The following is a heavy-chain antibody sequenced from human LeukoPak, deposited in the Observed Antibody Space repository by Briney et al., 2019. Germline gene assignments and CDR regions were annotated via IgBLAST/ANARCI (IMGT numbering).Heavy chain of an antibody. Sequence: GASVTVSCKASGYTFTSFDINWVRQATGQGLEWMGWMNPNSGNTGYAKKFQGRVTMTRNTSISTAYMELSSLRFEDTAVYYCARGATGGGNAFDYWGQGTLVTVSS. CDR1: GYTFTSFD. CDR2: MNPNSGNT. CDR3: ARGATGGGNAFDY. J-gene: IGHJ4*02. V-gene: IGHV1-8*01. D-gene: IGHD4-23*01.